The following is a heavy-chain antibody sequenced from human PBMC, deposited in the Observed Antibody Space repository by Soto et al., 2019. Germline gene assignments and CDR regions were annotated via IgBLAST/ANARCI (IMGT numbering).Heavy chain of an antibody. CDR2: ISSSSSYI. V-gene: IGHV3-21*01. CDR3: ARAWDYYDSSGYPFDI. CDR1: GFTFSSYS. D-gene: IGHD3-22*01. J-gene: IGHJ3*02. Sequence: EVQLVESGGGLVKPGGSLRLSCAASGFTFSSYSMNWVRQAPGKGLEWVSSISSSSSYIYYADSVKGRFTISRDNAKNSLYLQMNSLRAEDTAVYYCARAWDYYDSSGYPFDIWGQGTMVTVSS.